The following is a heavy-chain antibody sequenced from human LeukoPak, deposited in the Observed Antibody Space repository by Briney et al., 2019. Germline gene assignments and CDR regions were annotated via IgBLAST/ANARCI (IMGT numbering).Heavy chain of an antibody. V-gene: IGHV3-30*02. CDR3: AKGLGYCGSTSCPLVMDY. CDR2: IWYGGSNK. D-gene: IGHD2-2*01. CDR1: GFTFSSYG. J-gene: IGHJ4*02. Sequence: PGGSLRLSCAASGFTFSSYGMPWVRQAPGKGLEWVAVIWYGGSNKYYADSVKGRFTISRDNSKNTLYLQMNSLRAEDTAVYYCAKGLGYCGSTSCPLVMDYWGQGTLVTVSS.